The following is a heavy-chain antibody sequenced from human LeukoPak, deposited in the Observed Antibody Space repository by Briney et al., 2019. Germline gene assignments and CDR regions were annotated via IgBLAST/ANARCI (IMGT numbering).Heavy chain of an antibody. V-gene: IGHV1-3*01. CDR1: GYTFTNYA. Sequence: GASVKVSCRASGYTFTNYAIHWVRQAPGQRLEWMAWINAGNGNTKYSQKFQGRVTITRDTSASTAYMELSSLRSEDTAVYYCARADDSGDYDHYYYGMDVWGQGTTVTVSS. CDR3: ARADDSGDYDHYYYGMDV. CDR2: INAGNGNT. J-gene: IGHJ6*02. D-gene: IGHD4-17*01.